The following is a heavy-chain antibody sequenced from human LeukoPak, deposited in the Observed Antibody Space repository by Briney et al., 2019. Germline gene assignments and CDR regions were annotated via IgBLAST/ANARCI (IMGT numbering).Heavy chain of an antibody. Sequence: SETLSLTCTVSGGSICSDHWNWIRQPPGKGLEWIGCIYYSGSTYYNPSLKSRVTISVDMSKSQFSLRLTSVTAADTAVYYCARKNDFDIWGQGTLVTVSS. J-gene: IGHJ3*02. V-gene: IGHV4-59*01. CDR3: ARKNDFDI. D-gene: IGHD2/OR15-2a*01. CDR2: IYYSGST. CDR1: GGSICSDH.